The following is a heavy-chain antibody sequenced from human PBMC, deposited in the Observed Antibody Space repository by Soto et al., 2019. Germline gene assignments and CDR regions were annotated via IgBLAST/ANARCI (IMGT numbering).Heavy chain of an antibody. V-gene: IGHV4-30-2*01. Sequence: TLSLTCAVSGGSISSGGYSWSWIRQPPGKGLEWIGYIYHSGSTYYNPSLKSRVTISVDRSRNQFSLKLSSVTAEDTAVYYCARDIWFGQSYFDSWGQGTLVTVSS. CDR2: IYHSGST. CDR3: ARDIWFGQSYFDS. D-gene: IGHD3-10*01. J-gene: IGHJ4*02. CDR1: GGSISSGGYS.